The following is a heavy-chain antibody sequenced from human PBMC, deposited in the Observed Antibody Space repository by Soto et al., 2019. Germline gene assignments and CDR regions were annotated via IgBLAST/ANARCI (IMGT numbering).Heavy chain of an antibody. CDR2: IIPIFGTA. V-gene: IGHV1-69*13. Sequence: SVKVSCKASGGTFSSYAISWVRQAPGQGLEWMGGIIPIFGTANYAQKFQGRVTITADESTSTAYMELSSLRSEDTAVYYCARGGVVVPAAPYGMDVWGQGTTVTV. J-gene: IGHJ6*02. CDR3: ARGGVVVPAAPYGMDV. CDR1: GGTFSSYA. D-gene: IGHD2-2*01.